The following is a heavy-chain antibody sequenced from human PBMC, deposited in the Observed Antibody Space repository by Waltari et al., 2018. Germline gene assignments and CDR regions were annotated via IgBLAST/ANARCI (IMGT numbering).Heavy chain of an antibody. Sequence: QVQLQESGPGLVKPSETLSLTRTVSGGSISSYYWSWIRQPPGKGLEWIGYIYYSGSTNYNPSLKSRVTISVDTSKNQFSLKLSSVTAADTAVYYCARHIGYSSGRGWFDPWGQGTLVTVSS. J-gene: IGHJ5*02. CDR3: ARHIGYSSGRGWFDP. CDR2: IYYSGST. D-gene: IGHD6-19*01. CDR1: GGSISSYY. V-gene: IGHV4-59*08.